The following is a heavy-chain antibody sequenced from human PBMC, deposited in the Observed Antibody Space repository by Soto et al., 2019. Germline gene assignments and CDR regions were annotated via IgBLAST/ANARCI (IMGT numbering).Heavy chain of an antibody. CDR2: IRSKAYGGTT. J-gene: IGHJ5*02. Sequence: PGGSLRLSYTASGFTFGDYAMSWFRQAPGKGLEWVGFIRSKAYGGTTEYAASVKGRFTISRDDSKSIAYLQMNSLKTEDTAVYYCTREVVPAADNWFDPWGQGTLVTVSS. D-gene: IGHD2-2*01. V-gene: IGHV3-49*03. CDR3: TREVVPAADNWFDP. CDR1: GFTFGDYA.